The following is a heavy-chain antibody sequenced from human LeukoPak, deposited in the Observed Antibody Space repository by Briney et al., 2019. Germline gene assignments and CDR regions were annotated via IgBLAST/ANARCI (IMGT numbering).Heavy chain of an antibody. Sequence: SETLSLTCTVSGGSISSYYWSWIRQPPGKGLEWIGYIYYSGSTYYNPSLKSRVTISVDTSKNQFSLKLSSVTAADTAVYYCARDQIGPLPAAELGSMDVWDQGTTVTVSS. V-gene: IGHV4-59*12. CDR3: ARDQIGPLPAAELGSMDV. CDR1: GGSISSYY. D-gene: IGHD2-2*01. J-gene: IGHJ6*02. CDR2: IYYSGST.